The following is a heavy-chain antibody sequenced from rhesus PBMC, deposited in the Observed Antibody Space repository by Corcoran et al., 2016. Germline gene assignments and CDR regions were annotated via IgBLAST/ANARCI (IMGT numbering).Heavy chain of an antibody. D-gene: IGHD5-24*01. V-gene: IGHV4-122*02. Sequence: QVQLQESGPGLVKPSETLSRTCAVSGGSISSGYYYWSWIRQPPGKGLEWIWYITYSGSTSYNPSLKSRLTISRDTSKNQVSLKLGSVTAADTAVYYCARVDSGYSIDFDYWGQGVLVTVSS. CDR1: GGSISSGYYY. CDR2: ITYSGST. J-gene: IGHJ4*01. CDR3: ARVDSGYSIDFDY.